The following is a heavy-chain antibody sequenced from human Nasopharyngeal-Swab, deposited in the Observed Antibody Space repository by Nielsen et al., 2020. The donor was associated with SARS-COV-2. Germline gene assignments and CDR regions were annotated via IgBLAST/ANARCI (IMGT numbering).Heavy chain of an antibody. CDR2: IIPIFGTA. J-gene: IGHJ6*02. CDR3: ARDVLILCGGDCYSNYYYGMDV. D-gene: IGHD2-21*02. V-gene: IGHV1-69*13. CDR1: RGTFSSYA. Sequence: SVQVPCKASRGTFSSYAISWVRQAPAQGLEWMGGIIPIFGTANYAQKFQGRVTITADESTSTAYMELSSLRSEDTAVYYCARDVLILCGGDCYSNYYYGMDVWGQGTTVTVSS.